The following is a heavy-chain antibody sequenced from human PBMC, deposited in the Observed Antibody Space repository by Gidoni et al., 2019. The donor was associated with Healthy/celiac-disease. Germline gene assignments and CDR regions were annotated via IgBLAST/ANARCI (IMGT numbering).Heavy chain of an antibody. Sequence: EVQLLESGGGLVQPGGSLRLSCAASGFTFSSYAMRWVRQAPGKGLEWVSAFSGSGGSKYYADSVKGRFTISRDNSKNTLYLQMNSLRAEDTAVYYCAKGGGYCSSTSCSARLYYYYGMDVWGQGTTVTVSS. CDR3: AKGGGYCSSTSCSARLYYYYGMDV. V-gene: IGHV3-23*01. CDR1: GFTFSSYA. D-gene: IGHD2-2*01. J-gene: IGHJ6*02. CDR2: FSGSGGSK.